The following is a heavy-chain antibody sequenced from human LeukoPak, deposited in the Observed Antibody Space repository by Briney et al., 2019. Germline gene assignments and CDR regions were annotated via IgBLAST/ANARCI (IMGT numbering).Heavy chain of an antibody. CDR3: ARAKDNYRGNDAFDI. J-gene: IGHJ3*02. CDR2: IYTSGGT. CDR1: GGSISNYY. Sequence: SETLSLTCTVSGGSISNYYWSWIRQPAGKGLEWIGRIYTSGGTNYNPSLKSRVTMSVDTSKNQFSLKLSSVTAADTAVYYCARAKDNYRGNDAFDIWGQRTMVTVSS. D-gene: IGHD4/OR15-4a*01. V-gene: IGHV4-4*07.